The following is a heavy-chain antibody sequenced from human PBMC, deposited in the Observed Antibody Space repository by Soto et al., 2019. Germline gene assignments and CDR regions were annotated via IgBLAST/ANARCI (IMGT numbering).Heavy chain of an antibody. CDR3: ARNPTLSSGYFQH. CDR1: GYTFTSYE. D-gene: IGHD3-16*01. V-gene: IGHV1-18*01. J-gene: IGHJ1*01. CDR2: ISPYNANT. Sequence: QVQLVQSGAEVKKPGASVKVSCKASGYTFTSYEISWVRQAPGQGLEWMGWISPYNANTNYAQKVQDRVTMTTDRSTSTAYRELRSLRSDDTAVYYCARNPTLSSGYFQHWGQGTLVTVSS.